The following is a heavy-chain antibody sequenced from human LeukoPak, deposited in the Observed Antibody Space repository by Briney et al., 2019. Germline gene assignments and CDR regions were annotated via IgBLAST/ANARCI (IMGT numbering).Heavy chain of an antibody. D-gene: IGHD7-27*01. J-gene: IGHJ4*02. CDR1: GGSISSYY. CDR3: ARGLLTGKYGY. Sequence: SETLSLTCTVSGGSISSYYWSWIRQPPGKGLEWIGYIYYSGYTNYNPSLKSRVTISVDTSKNHFSLKLTSVTAADTAVYYCARGLLTGKYGYWGRGILVAVSS. V-gene: IGHV4-59*12. CDR2: IYYSGYT.